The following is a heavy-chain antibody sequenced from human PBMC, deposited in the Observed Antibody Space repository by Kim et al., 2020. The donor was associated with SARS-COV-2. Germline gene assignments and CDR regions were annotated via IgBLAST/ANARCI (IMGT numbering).Heavy chain of an antibody. V-gene: IGHV3-7*01. Sequence: GGSLRLSCAASGFTFSSYWMSWVRQAPGKGLEWVANIKQDGSEKYYVDSVKGRFTISRDNAKNSLYLQMNSLRDEDTAVYYCVRVGSSSWYFDYWGQGTLVTVSS. D-gene: IGHD6-13*01. J-gene: IGHJ4*02. CDR1: GFTFSSYW. CDR3: VRVGSSSWYFDY. CDR2: IKQDGSEK.